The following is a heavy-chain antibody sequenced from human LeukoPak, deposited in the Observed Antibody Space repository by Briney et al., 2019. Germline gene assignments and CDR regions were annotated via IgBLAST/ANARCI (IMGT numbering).Heavy chain of an antibody. Sequence: ASVKVSCKASGYTFTSYGISWVRQAPGQGLEWMGWISPNSGGTSYAQKFQGRVTMTSDTSISTAYMELSRLRSDDTAVYYCARGKTTVYCGGDCYAFDYWARDPWSPSPQ. D-gene: IGHD2-21*02. CDR1: GYTFTSYG. V-gene: IGHV1-2*02. CDR2: ISPNSGGT. CDR3: ARGKTTVYCGGDCYAFDY. J-gene: IGHJ4*02.